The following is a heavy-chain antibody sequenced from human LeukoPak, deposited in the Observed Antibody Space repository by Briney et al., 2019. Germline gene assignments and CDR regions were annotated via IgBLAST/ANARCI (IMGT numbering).Heavy chain of an antibody. Sequence: GASVKVSCTASGYSFTGYYMHWVRQAPGQGLEWMGWINPNSGGTNYAQKFQGWVTMTRDTSISTAYMELSRLRSDDTAVYYCARVGQHPNNWFDPWGQGTLVTVSS. J-gene: IGHJ5*02. D-gene: IGHD6-13*01. CDR1: GYSFTGYY. V-gene: IGHV1-2*04. CDR3: ARVGQHPNNWFDP. CDR2: INPNSGGT.